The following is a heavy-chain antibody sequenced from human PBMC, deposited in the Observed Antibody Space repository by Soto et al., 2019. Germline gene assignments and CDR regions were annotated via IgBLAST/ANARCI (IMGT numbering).Heavy chain of an antibody. CDR1: GYTFTSYG. CDR3: ATAYYPEAYYFDY. Sequence: GASVKVSCKASGYTFTSYGISWVRQAPGQGLEWMGCFDADDGNTNYAQKFQGRVTMTEDTSTDTAYMELSSLRSEDTAVYYCATAYYPEAYYFDYWGQGTLVTVSS. CDR2: FDADDGNT. J-gene: IGHJ4*02. D-gene: IGHD2-21*01. V-gene: IGHV1-18*01.